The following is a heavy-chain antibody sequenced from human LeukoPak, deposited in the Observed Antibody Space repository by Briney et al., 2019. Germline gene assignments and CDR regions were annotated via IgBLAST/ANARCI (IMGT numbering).Heavy chain of an antibody. CDR1: GFKFSDHY. CDR2: INHSGST. D-gene: IGHD3-10*01. CDR3: ARGVLLWFGERYWFDP. Sequence: PGGSQRLSCAASGFKFSDHYIDWVRQAPGKGLEWIGEINHSGSTNYNPSLKSRVTISVDTSKNQFSLKLSSVTAADTAVYYCARGVLLWFGERYWFDPWGQGTLVTVSS. J-gene: IGHJ5*02. V-gene: IGHV4-34*01.